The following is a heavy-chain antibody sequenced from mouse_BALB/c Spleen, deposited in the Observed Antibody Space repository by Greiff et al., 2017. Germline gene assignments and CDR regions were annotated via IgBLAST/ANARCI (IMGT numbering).Heavy chain of an antibody. CDR2: INPSSGYT. Sequence: VQLQQSGAELARPGASVKMSCKASGYTFTSYTMHWVKQRPGQGLEWIGYINPSSGYTNYNQKFKDKATLTADKSSSTAYMHLSSLTSEDSAVYYCARSHYGSSYFDYWGQGTTLTVSS. D-gene: IGHD1-1*01. CDR3: ARSHYGSSYFDY. V-gene: IGHV1-4*01. J-gene: IGHJ2*01. CDR1: GYTFTSYT.